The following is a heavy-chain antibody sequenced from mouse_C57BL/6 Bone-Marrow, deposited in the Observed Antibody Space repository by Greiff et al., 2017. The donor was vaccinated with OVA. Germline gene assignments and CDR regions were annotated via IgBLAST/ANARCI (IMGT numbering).Heavy chain of an antibody. V-gene: IGHV1-81*01. CDR2: IYPRSGNT. D-gene: IGHD2-4*01. CDR1: GYTFTSYG. CDR3: ARDYYDYSSWFAY. J-gene: IGHJ3*01. Sequence: VQLQQSGAELARPGASVKLSCKASGYTFTSYGISWVKQSTGQGLEWIGEIYPRSGNTYYNEKFKGKATLTADKSSSTAYMELRSLTSEDSAVYFCARDYYDYSSWFAYWGQGTLVTVSA.